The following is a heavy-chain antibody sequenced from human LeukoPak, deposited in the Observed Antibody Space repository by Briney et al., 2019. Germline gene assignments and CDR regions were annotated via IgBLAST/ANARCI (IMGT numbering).Heavy chain of an antibody. CDR2: ISAYNGNT. Sequence: SVQVSCMASGYTFPSYGISWVRLAPGQGSEGLGWISAYNGNTKYEQKLQGRVTMTTDKSTSTAYMELRSLRSDDTAVYYCARDPAPAIPITIFGVVTRLNWFDPWGQGTLVTVSS. J-gene: IGHJ5*02. CDR3: ARDPAPAIPITIFGVVTRLNWFDP. D-gene: IGHD3-3*01. V-gene: IGHV1-18*01. CDR1: GYTFPSYG.